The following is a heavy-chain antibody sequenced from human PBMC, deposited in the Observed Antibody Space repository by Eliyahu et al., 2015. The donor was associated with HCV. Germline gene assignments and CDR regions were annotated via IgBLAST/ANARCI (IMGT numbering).Heavy chain of an antibody. J-gene: IGHJ4*02. V-gene: IGHV4-59*01. CDR1: GYSMTTFA. CDR3: ARLGKVAGPDY. CDR2: MYSSGST. D-gene: IGHD6-19*01. Sequence: QVQLQESGPGLVKPSETLSLTCAVSGYSMTTFAWTWIRQPPGKGLEWIVYMYSSGSTSYNPSLKSRVSMSVDTSNHQFSLKLSSVTAADTAVYYCARLGKVAGPDYWGQGTLVTVSS.